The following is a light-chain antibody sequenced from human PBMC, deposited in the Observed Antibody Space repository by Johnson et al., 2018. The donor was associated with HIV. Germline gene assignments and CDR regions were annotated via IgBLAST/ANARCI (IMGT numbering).Light chain of an antibody. CDR2: ENN. J-gene: IGLJ1*01. CDR3: GTWKSSLSAGGV. V-gene: IGLV1-51*02. Sequence: QSVLTQPPSVSAAPGQKVTISCSGGSSNIGNNYVSWYQQLPRAAPKLLIYENNKRPSGIPDRFSGSKSGTSATLGITGLQTGDEADYYCGTWKSSLSAGGVFGTGTEVTFL. CDR1: SSNIGNNY.